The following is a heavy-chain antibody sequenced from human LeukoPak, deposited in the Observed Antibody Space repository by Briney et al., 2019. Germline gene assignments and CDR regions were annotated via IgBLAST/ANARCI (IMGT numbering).Heavy chain of an antibody. CDR1: GGSFSGYY. V-gene: IGHV4-34*01. D-gene: IGHD6-13*01. CDR2: INHSGST. Sequence: SETLSLTCAVYGGSFSGYYWSWIRQPPGKGLEWIGEINHSGSTNYNPSLKSRVTISVDTSKNQFSLKLSSVTAADTAVYYCARGLVPRQHSSGMDVWGQGTTVTVSS. J-gene: IGHJ6*02. CDR3: ARGLVPRQHSSGMDV.